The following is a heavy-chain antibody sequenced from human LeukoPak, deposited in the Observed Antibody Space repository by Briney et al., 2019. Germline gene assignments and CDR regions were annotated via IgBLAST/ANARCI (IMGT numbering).Heavy chain of an antibody. CDR3: ARDGWFGELLSFY. Sequence: GASVTVSCKASGYTFTGYYMHWVRQAPGQGLEWMGWINPDSGGTNYAQKFQGRVTMTRDTSISTAYMELRSLRSDDTAVYYCARDGWFGELLSFYWGQGTLVTVSS. D-gene: IGHD3-10*01. V-gene: IGHV1-2*02. CDR2: INPDSGGT. J-gene: IGHJ4*02. CDR1: GYTFTGYY.